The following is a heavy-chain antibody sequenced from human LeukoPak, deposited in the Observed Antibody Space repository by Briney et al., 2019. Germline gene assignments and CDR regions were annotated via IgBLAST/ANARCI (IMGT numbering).Heavy chain of an antibody. J-gene: IGHJ4*02. Sequence: PGGSLRLSCAASGFTVSSNYMSWVRQAPGKGLEWVSVIYSGGSTYYADSVKGRFTISRDNSKNTLYLQMNSLRAEDMAVYYCARVEEGHFDYWGQGTLVTVSS. CDR1: GFTVSSNY. CDR2: IYSGGST. CDR3: ARVEEGHFDY. V-gene: IGHV3-53*01.